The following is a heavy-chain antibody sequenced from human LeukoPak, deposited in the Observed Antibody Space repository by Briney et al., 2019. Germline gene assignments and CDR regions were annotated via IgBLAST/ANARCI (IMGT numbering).Heavy chain of an antibody. CDR2: IIPIFGTA. CDR1: GGTFSSYV. J-gene: IGHJ6*04. V-gene: IGHV1-69*06. CDR3: ARDAYGGYGMDV. D-gene: IGHD4/OR15-4a*01. Sequence: ASVKVSCKASGGTFSSYVISWVRQAPGQGLEWMGGIIPIFGTANYAQKFQGRVTITADKSTSTAYMELSSLRSEDTAVYYCARDAYGGYGMDVWGKGTTVTVSS.